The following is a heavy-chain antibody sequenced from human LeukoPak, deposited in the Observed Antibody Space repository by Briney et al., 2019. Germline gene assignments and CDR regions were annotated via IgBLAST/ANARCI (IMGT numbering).Heavy chain of an antibody. D-gene: IGHD6-19*01. Sequence: RGSLRVSCVASGFTFSNDWISWVRPAPSKGLAWVGRIKNKPDGGTTDYAAPVKGRFTISRDDSKITLYLQINSLKTEDTAVYYCTTDPSSGWYSDAFDIWGQGTMVTVSS. CDR3: TTDPSSGWYSDAFDI. J-gene: IGHJ3*02. CDR2: IKNKPDGGTT. V-gene: IGHV3-15*01. CDR1: GFTFSNDW.